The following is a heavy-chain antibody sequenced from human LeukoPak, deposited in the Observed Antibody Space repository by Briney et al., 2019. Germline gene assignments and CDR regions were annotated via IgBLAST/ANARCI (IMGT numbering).Heavy chain of an antibody. CDR2: ISWNSGSI. V-gene: IGHV3-9*01. J-gene: IGHJ4*02. CDR1: GFTFDDYA. Sequence: GRSLRLSCAASGFTFDDYAMHWVRQAPGKGLEWVSGISWNSGSIGYADSVKGRFTISRDNAKNSLYLQMNSLRAEDTAVYYCARDSPTYYDFWSGYYKGFDYWGQGTLVTVSS. D-gene: IGHD3-3*01. CDR3: ARDSPTYYDFWSGYYKGFDY.